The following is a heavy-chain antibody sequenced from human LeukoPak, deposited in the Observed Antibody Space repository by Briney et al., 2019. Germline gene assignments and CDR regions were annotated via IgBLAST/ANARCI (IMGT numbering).Heavy chain of an antibody. CDR3: ASGTRYNPSDY. Sequence: TPSETLSLTCAVFGGSFSGYYWSCIRQTPGKGLEWIGEINHSGSTHYSPSLKSRVTIPANTSKNQFSRKLTSVTAANAAVYYCASGTRYNPSDYGGQGTRVAVSS. D-gene: IGHD3-16*02. V-gene: IGHV4-34*01. J-gene: IGHJ4*02. CDR2: INHSGST. CDR1: GGSFSGYY.